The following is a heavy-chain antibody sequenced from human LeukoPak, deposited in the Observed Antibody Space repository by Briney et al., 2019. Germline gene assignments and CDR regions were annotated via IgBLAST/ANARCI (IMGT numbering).Heavy chain of an antibody. CDR1: GFTFSSFA. CDR2: ISGSGDST. CDR3: AKDRGSYSPRPGC. V-gene: IGHV3-23*01. Sequence: GGSLRLSCAASGFTFSSFAMSWVRQAPGKGLEWVSGISGSGDSTSYADSVKGRFTISRDNSKNTLYLQMNSLRADDTAVYYCAKDRGSYSPRPGCWGHGTLVTVSS. J-gene: IGHJ4*01. D-gene: IGHD1-26*01.